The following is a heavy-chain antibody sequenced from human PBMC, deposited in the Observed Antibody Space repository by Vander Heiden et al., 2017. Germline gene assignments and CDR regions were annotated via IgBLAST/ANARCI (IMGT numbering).Heavy chain of an antibody. V-gene: IGHV4-34*01. J-gene: IGHJ6*02. Sequence: QLQLHQWGAGLLKPSETLSLTCAAFRGSFSGYYWNWIRQPPGKGLEWIGEINHSGSTNYNPSLKSRVTIAVDTSKNQFSLKLSSVTAADTAVYFCARAPGIYCSGGSCYGTYYYGMDVWGQGTTVTVSS. CDR1: RGSFSGYY. D-gene: IGHD2-15*01. CDR2: INHSGST. CDR3: ARAPGIYCSGGSCYGTYYYGMDV.